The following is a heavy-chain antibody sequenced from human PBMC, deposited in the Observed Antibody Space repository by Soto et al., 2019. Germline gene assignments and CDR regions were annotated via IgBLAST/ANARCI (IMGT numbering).Heavy chain of an antibody. CDR2: STGSGTGG. V-gene: IGHV3-23*01. CDR3: AKGLINGRWYAED. D-gene: IGHD6-13*01. Sequence: EVHLLESGGGLVHPGESLRLSCGASGFTFSICVMTWVRQAPGKGLEGGACSTGSGTGGYYADSVKGRFTISRDNSKNMVYLQMNNLRAEDTGVYYCAKGLINGRWYAEDWGQGTLVTVSS. J-gene: IGHJ4*02. CDR1: GFTFSICV.